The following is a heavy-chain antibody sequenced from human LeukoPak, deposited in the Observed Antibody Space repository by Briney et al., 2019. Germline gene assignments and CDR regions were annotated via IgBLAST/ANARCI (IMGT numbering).Heavy chain of an antibody. V-gene: IGHV4-30-4*01. CDR1: GGSISSNNYY. CDR2: IYYSGST. CDR3: ARGGKAAVRFDL. Sequence: SETLSLTCTVSGGSISSNNYYWSWIRQPPGKGLEWIGYIYYSGSTYYNPSLKSRVTISVDTSKNQFSLKLSSVTAADTAVYYCARGGKAAVRFDLWGRGTLVTVSS. D-gene: IGHD2-15*01. J-gene: IGHJ2*01.